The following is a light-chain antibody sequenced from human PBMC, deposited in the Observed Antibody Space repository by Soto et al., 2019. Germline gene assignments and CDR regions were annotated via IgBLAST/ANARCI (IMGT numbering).Light chain of an antibody. Sequence: QMTQSPSTLSASVGDRVTITCRASQSITNRLAWYQQKPGKAPKVLIYDASILESGVPSRFSGSGSGTEFALTISSLQPDDFATYWCQHYGGMWTFGQGTKVEF. CDR1: QSITNR. V-gene: IGKV1-5*01. CDR3: QHYGGMWT. J-gene: IGKJ1*01. CDR2: DAS.